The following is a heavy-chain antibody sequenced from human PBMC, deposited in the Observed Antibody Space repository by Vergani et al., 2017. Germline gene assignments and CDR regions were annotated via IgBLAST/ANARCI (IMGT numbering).Heavy chain of an antibody. V-gene: IGHV1-69*06. D-gene: IGHD3-22*01. CDR1: GGTFSSYA. CDR2: IIPNSGGT. Sequence: QVQLVQSGAEVKKPGSSVKVSCKASGGTFSSYAISWVRQAPGQGLEWMGGIIPNSGGTNYAQKLQGRVTMTTDTSKSTAYMELRSLRSDDTAVYYCARVTMINFDYWGQGTLVTVSS. CDR3: ARVTMINFDY. J-gene: IGHJ4*02.